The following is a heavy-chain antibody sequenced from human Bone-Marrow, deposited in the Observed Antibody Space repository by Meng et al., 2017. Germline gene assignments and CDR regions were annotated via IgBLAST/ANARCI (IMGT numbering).Heavy chain of an antibody. CDR3: ARAYYGSGSYYQN. D-gene: IGHD3-10*01. Sequence: QVQRQQLRAGLLKPSEPPSLPCAVYGGSFSGYYWSWIRQPPGKGLEWIGEINHSGSTNYNPSLKSRVTISVDTSKNQFSLKLSSVTAADTAVYYCARAYYGSGSYYQNWGQGTLVTVSS. V-gene: IGHV4-34*01. J-gene: IGHJ4*02. CDR2: INHSGST. CDR1: GGSFSGYY.